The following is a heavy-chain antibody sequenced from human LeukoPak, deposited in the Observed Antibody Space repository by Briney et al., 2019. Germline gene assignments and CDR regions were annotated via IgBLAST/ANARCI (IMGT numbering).Heavy chain of an antibody. CDR2: IYSGGST. CDR1: GLTVSSNY. Sequence: GGSLRLSCAASGLTVSSNYMSWVRQAPGKGLECVSVIYSGGSTYYADSVKGRFTISRDNSGNTLYLQMNSLRAEDTAAYYCAVANPYTSGWYYFDYWGQGTLVTVSS. CDR3: AVANPYTSGWYYFDY. J-gene: IGHJ4*02. D-gene: IGHD6-19*01. V-gene: IGHV3-53*01.